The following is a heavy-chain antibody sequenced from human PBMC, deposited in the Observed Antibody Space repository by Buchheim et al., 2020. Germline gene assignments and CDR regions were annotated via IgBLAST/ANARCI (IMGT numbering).Heavy chain of an antibody. CDR3: ARDGYNNFGEYFAMDV. CDR1: GGSINRGGYY. V-gene: IGHV4-31*03. D-gene: IGHD4-11*01. J-gene: IGHJ6*02. Sequence: QMQLQESGPGLVKPLQTLSLTCTVSGGSINRGGYYWSWIRQHSVRGLEWIGYIYYTGAPYYPTSLMSRVIISVDMSKNLFFLRVNSVTAADTAVYFCARDGYNNFGEYFAMDVWGQGT. CDR2: IYYTGAP.